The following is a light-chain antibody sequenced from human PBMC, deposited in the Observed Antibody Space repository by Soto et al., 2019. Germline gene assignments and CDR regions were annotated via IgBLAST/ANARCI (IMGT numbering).Light chain of an antibody. CDR2: DAS. V-gene: IGKV1-33*01. Sequence: DIQMTQSPSSLSASVGDRVTITCQASQDIKKFLSWFQQKPGKAPKLLIYDASNLQTGVPPRFGGSGSGTDFTFTITSLQPEDIGTYFCQQYDNLPYIFGKGTKLEIK. CDR3: QQYDNLPYI. CDR1: QDIKKF. J-gene: IGKJ2*01.